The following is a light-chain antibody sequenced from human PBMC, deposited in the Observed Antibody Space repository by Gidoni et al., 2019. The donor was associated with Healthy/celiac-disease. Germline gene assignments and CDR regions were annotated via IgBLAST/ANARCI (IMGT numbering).Light chain of an antibody. CDR1: QSVLYSSNNKNY. V-gene: IGKV4-1*01. Sequence: VIPQYPDTLAVSLGERATINCKSSQSVLYSSNNKNYLAWYQQKPGQPPKLLIYWASTRESGVPDRFSGSRSGADFTLTISSLQAGDVAVYYCQRYYSTPRTFGGGTKVEIK. J-gene: IGKJ4*02. CDR3: QRYYSTPRT. CDR2: WAS.